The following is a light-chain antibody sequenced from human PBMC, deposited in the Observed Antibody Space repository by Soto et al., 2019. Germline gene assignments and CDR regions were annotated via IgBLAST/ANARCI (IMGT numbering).Light chain of an antibody. Sequence: QPVLSQSPSASASQGAAVKFTCSLTSGHSTYAVAWHQQPPHKCPRFLMIVNSDGSHTKGDGLPDRFSGSSSGADRYLTISSLQSEDEGDYYCQSWGGGVHWVFGGGTKLTVL. CDR2: VNSDGSH. CDR1: SGHSTYA. CDR3: QSWGGGVHWV. J-gene: IGLJ3*02. V-gene: IGLV4-69*01.